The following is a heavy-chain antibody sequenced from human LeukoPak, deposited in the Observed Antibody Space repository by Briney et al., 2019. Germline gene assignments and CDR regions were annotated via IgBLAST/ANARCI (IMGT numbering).Heavy chain of an antibody. J-gene: IGHJ6*03. CDR2: IYYGGST. CDR3: ARSRSSGSYYYYYMDV. Sequence: SETLSLTCTVSGGSISSPYWTWIRQPPGKGLEWIGYIYYGGSTDYSPSLKSRATISLDTSKNQFSLRLSSVTAADTAVYYCARSRSSGSYYYYYMDVWGKGTTVTVSS. CDR1: GGSISSPY. D-gene: IGHD6-25*01. V-gene: IGHV4-59*11.